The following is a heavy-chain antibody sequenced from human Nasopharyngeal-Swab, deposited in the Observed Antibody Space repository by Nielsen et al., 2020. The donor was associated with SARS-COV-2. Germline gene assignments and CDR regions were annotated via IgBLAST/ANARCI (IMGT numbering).Heavy chain of an antibody. Sequence: ASVKVSCKVSAYTLTELSMHWVRQAPGKGLEWVGGFDPEDGETIYAQKFQGRVTMTENTSTDKAYMELSSLTSEDTAVYYCARGRPEPSYYCSGSRLDYWGQGTLFTVSS. CDR2: FDPEDGET. J-gene: IGHJ4*02. CDR1: AYTLTELS. V-gene: IGHV1-24*01. CDR3: ARGRPEPSYYCSGSRLDY. D-gene: IGHD3-10*01.